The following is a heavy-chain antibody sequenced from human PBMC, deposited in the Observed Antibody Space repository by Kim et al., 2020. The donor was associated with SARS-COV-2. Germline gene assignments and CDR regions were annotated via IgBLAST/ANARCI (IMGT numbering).Heavy chain of an antibody. CDR2: ITGNGAAT. V-gene: IGHV3-23*01. J-gene: IGHJ4*02. CDR3: AKTWQLDY. Sequence: GGSLRLSCAASGFTFSTYAMSWVRQTPRRGLEWVSTITGNGAATYYADSVRGRFTISRDNSKNTLSLQMNSLRAEDTALYYCAKTWQLDYWGQGTLVTGS. D-gene: IGHD6-13*01. CDR1: GFTFSTYA.